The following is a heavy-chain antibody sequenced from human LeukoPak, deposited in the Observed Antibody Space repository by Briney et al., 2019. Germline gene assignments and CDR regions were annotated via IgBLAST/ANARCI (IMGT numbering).Heavy chain of an antibody. V-gene: IGHV4-59*08. CDR2: IYYSGST. CDR1: GGSISSYY. J-gene: IGHJ4*02. D-gene: IGHD3-3*01. Sequence: SETLSLTCTVSGGSISSYYWSWIRQAPGKGLEWIGYIYYSGSTNYNPSLKSRVTISVDTSKNQFSLKLSSVTAADTAVYYCARLQRFGVVIIPPYFDYWGQGTLVTVSS. CDR3: ARLQRFGVVIIPPYFDY.